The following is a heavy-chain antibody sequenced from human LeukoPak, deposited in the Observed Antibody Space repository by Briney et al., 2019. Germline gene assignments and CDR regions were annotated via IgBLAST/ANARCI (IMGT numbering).Heavy chain of an antibody. CDR3: ARERIAVAGYFDY. J-gene: IGHJ4*02. CDR1: GGSVSSGSYY. CDR2: IYYSGST. D-gene: IGHD6-19*01. V-gene: IGHV4-61*01. Sequence: PSETLSLTCTVSGGSVSSGSYYWSWIRQPPGKGLKWIGNIYYSGSTHYNPSLKTRVTVSVDTSENQFSLKLSSVTAADTAVYYCARERIAVAGYFDYWGQGTLVTVSS.